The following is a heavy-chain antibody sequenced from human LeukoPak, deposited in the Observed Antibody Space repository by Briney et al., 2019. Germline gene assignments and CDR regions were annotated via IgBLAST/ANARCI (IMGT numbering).Heavy chain of an antibody. V-gene: IGHV3-30*02. CDR2: IWPDGSKK. D-gene: IGHD1-14*01. CDR1: GFTFRTYA. Sequence: GGSLSLYCAASGFTFRTYAMHWVRQAPGKGLEWVAFIWPDGSKKFYADSVKGRFTISRDNSNHTLYLQMNSLRPEDTALYFCAKISSSAEPNFDYWGQGILLTVSS. J-gene: IGHJ4*02. CDR3: AKISSSAEPNFDY.